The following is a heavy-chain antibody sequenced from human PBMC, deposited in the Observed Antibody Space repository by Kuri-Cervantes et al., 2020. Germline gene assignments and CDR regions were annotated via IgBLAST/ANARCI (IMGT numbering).Heavy chain of an antibody. V-gene: IGHV3-30*18. CDR3: AKEGRFLEWLAYFDY. J-gene: IGHJ4*02. CDR2: ISYDGSNK. D-gene: IGHD3-3*01. Sequence: GESLKISCAASGFTFSSYGMHWVRQAPGKGLEWVAVISYDGSNKYYADSVKGRFTIFRDNSKNTLYLQMNSLRAEDTAVYYCAKEGRFLEWLAYFDYWGQGTLVTVSS. CDR1: GFTFSSYG.